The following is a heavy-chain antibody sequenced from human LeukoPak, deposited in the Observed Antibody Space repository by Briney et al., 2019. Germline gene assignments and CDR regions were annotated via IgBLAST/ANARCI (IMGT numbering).Heavy chain of an antibody. D-gene: IGHD3-22*01. V-gene: IGHV3-30*18. CDR1: GFTFSSYG. CDR2: ISYDGSNK. CDR3: AKVWEYYYDSSGYDY. Sequence: QPGGSLRLSCAASGFTFSSYGMHWVRQAPGKGLEWVAVISYDGSNKYYADSVKGRFTISRDNSKNTLYLQMNSLRAEDTAVYYCAKVWEYYYDSSGYDYWGQGTLVTVSS. J-gene: IGHJ4*02.